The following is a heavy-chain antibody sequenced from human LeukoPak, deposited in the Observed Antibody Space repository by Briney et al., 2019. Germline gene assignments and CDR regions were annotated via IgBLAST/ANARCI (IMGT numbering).Heavy chain of an antibody. V-gene: IGHV5-51*01. CDR1: GYSFTSYW. D-gene: IGHD3-22*01. Sequence: GESLKISCKGSGYSFTSYWIGWVRQMPGKGLEWMGIIYPGDSDTRYSPSFQGQVTISADKSTSTAYLQWSSLKASDTAMYYCARRDSSGLSSDWFDPWGQGTLVTVSS. CDR2: IYPGDSDT. J-gene: IGHJ5*02. CDR3: ARRDSSGLSSDWFDP.